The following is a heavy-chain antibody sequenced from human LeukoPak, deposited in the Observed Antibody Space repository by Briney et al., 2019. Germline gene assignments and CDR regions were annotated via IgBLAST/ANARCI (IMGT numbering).Heavy chain of an antibody. V-gene: IGHV3-15*01. Sequence: GGSLRLSCAASGFTFRNGWMSCVRQAPGKGLEWVGRIKSKTDGGTTDYAAPVKGRFTISRDDSKNTLYLQMNSLKTEDTAVYYCTTDYDFLTGTAHYCYYGMDFWGQGTTVTVSS. D-gene: IGHD3-9*01. CDR3: TTDYDFLTGTAHYCYYGMDF. CDR2: IKSKTDGGTT. J-gene: IGHJ6*02. CDR1: GFTFRNGW.